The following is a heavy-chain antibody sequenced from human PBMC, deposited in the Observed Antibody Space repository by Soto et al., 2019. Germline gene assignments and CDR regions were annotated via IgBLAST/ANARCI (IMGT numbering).Heavy chain of an antibody. CDR2: ASYDGSYK. CDR1: GFTFSSFG. V-gene: IGHV3-30*18. CDR3: AKERSVVATTPDFDY. Sequence: SMRISCAASGFTFSSFGMHWVRQAPGKGLEWVAVASYDGSYKYYADSVKGRFTISRDNSKNTLYLQMNSLRAEDTAVYYCAKERSVVATTPDFDYWGQGTLVTVSS. D-gene: IGHD5-12*01. J-gene: IGHJ4*02.